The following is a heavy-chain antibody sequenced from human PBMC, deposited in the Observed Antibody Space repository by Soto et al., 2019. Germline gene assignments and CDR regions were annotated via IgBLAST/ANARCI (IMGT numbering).Heavy chain of an antibody. V-gene: IGHV3-33*01. CDR1: EFTFSRHG. CDR2: IWSDGSNE. D-gene: IGHD3-10*01. CDR3: ARERTFGDNKHNYMDV. Sequence: QVQLVESGGGVVQPGRSLRLSCAASEFTFSRHGMHWVRQAPGKGLQWVGVIWSDGSNEVYADSVKGRFIISRDNSKNILYLQINRLRAEDTAVYYCARERTFGDNKHNYMDVWGTGITVNVSS. J-gene: IGHJ6*03.